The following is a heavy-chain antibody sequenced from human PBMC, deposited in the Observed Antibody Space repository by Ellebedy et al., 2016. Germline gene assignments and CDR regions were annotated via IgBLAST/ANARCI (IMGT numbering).Heavy chain of an antibody. CDR3: ARANNYYDSRDFDY. CDR1: GASISSYY. D-gene: IGHD3-22*01. Sequence: SETLSLTCTVSGASISSYYWSWIRQPPGKGLEWIGEINHSGSTNYNPSLKSRVTISVDTSKNQFSLKLSSVTAADTAVYYCARANNYYDSRDFDYWGQGTLVTVSS. J-gene: IGHJ4*02. CDR2: INHSGST. V-gene: IGHV4-34*01.